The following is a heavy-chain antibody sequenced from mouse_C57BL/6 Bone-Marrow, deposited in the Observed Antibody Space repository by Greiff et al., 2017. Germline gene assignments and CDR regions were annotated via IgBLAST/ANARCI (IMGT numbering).Heavy chain of an antibody. CDR3: ARGGPH. V-gene: IGHV1-59*01. J-gene: IGHJ2*01. CDR1: GYTFTSYW. Sequence: QVQLQQPGAELVRPGTSVKLSCKASGYTFTSYWMHWVKQRPGQGLEWIGVIDPSDSYTNYNQKFKGKATLTVDTSSSTAYMQLSSLTSEDSAVYYCARGGPHWNQGTTLTVSS. CDR2: IDPSDSYT.